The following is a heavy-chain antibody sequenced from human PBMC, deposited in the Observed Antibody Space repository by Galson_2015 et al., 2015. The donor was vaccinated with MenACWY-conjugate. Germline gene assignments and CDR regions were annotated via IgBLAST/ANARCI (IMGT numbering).Heavy chain of an antibody. J-gene: IGHJ4*02. CDR3: APGGDGDYSSFDY. V-gene: IGHV3-30*03. CDR2: ISYDGSNK. D-gene: IGHD4-17*01. CDR1: EFTFSSYG. Sequence: SLRLSCAASEFTFSSYGMHWVRQAPGKGLEWVAVISYDGSNKYYADSVKGRFTISRDNSKNTLYLQMSSLRAEDTAVYYCAPGGDGDYSSFDYWGQGTLVTVSS.